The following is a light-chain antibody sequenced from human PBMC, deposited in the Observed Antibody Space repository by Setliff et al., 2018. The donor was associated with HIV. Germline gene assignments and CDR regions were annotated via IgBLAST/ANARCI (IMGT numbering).Light chain of an antibody. Sequence: ALAQPASVSGSPGQSITISCTGTSSDVGGYNYVSWYQQHPGKAPKLMIYDVSKRPSGVSLRFSAPKSGTTASLTISGLQAEDEADYYCSSYTSSSTFVFGTGTKVTVL. CDR2: DVS. J-gene: IGLJ1*01. V-gene: IGLV2-14*01. CDR3: SSYTSSSTFV. CDR1: SSDVGGYNY.